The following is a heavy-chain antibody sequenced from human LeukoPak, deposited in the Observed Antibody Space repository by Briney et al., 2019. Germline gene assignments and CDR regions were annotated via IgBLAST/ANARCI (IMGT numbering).Heavy chain of an antibody. Sequence: GGSLRLSCAASGFTFSNYWVHWVRQAPGKGLEWVAVIWYDGSNKYYADSVKGRFTISRDNAKNTLYLQMNSLRAEDTAVYYCARETLINVDAFDIWGQGTMVTVSS. J-gene: IGHJ3*02. CDR3: ARETLINVDAFDI. CDR2: IWYDGSNK. CDR1: GFTFSNYW. V-gene: IGHV3-33*08. D-gene: IGHD3-16*01.